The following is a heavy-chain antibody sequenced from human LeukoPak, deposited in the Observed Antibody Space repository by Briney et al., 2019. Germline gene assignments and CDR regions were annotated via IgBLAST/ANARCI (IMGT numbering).Heavy chain of an antibody. J-gene: IGHJ4*02. CDR3: ARAGALVGATPFDY. CDR2: IKQDGSEK. D-gene: IGHD1-26*01. Sequence: PGGSLRLSCAASGFTFSSYWMSWVRQAPGKGLEWVANIKQDGSEKYYVDSVKGRFTISRDNAKNSLYLQMNSLRAEDTAVYYYARAGALVGATPFDYWGQGTLVTVSS. V-gene: IGHV3-7*01. CDR1: GFTFSSYW.